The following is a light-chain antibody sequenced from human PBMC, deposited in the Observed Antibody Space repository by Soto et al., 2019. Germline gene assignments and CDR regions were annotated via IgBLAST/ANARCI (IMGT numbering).Light chain of an antibody. CDR1: SSDFGGYNY. CDR2: DVS. Sequence: QSALTQPRSVSGSPGQSVTISCTGTSSDFGGYNYVSWYQHHPGKAPKLMIYDVSKRPSGVPDRFSGSKSGNTASLTISGLQAEDEADYYCCSYAGSPYVFGTGTKVTVL. V-gene: IGLV2-11*01. J-gene: IGLJ1*01. CDR3: CSYAGSPYV.